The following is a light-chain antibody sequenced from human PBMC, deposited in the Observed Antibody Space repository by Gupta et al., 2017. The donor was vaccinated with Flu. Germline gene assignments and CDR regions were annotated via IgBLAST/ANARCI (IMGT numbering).Light chain of an antibody. CDR2: KDN. V-gene: IGLV3-1*01. J-gene: IGLJ1*01. CDR1: DWGRKY. CDR3: QAGDSDTRV. Sequence: SHELTQPPSVSVSPGQTATITCSGDDWGRKYASWYQQKPGQSPVLVIYKDNQRPSGIPERFSGSSSGTTATLTIPGTQTLDEDDYYCQAGDSDTRVFGGGTKVTVL.